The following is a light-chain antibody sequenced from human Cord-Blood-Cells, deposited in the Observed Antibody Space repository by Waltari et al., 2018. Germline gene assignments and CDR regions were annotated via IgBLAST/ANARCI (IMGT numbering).Light chain of an antibody. V-gene: IGKV1-6*01. CDR3: LQDYNYPWT. CDR2: AAS. J-gene: IGKJ1*01. Sequence: AIQMTLSPSSLSAFVGDRVTITCRASQGIRNDLGWYHQKQGKAPKLLIYAASSLQSGVPSRFSGSGSGTDFTLTISSLQPEDFATYYCLQDYNYPWTFGQGTKVEIK. CDR1: QGIRND.